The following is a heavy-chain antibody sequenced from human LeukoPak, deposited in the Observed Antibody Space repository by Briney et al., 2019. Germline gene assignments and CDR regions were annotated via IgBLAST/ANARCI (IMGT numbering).Heavy chain of an antibody. CDR1: GLTLSTYG. CDR2: ISGSGAST. Sequence: GGSLRLSCAASGLTLSTYGMTWVRQAPGKGLEWVSAISGSGASTYYADSVKGRFTISRDNSKNTLYVQMNILRAEDTAVYYCAKDRGWFGGSLANFDYWGQGTLVTVSS. V-gene: IGHV3-23*01. D-gene: IGHD3-10*01. CDR3: AKDRGWFGGSLANFDY. J-gene: IGHJ4*02.